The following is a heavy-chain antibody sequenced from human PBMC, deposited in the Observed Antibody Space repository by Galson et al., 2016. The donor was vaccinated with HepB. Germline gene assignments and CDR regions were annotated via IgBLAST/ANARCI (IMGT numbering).Heavy chain of an antibody. CDR3: VKGQQLAYFDY. D-gene: IGHD6-13*01. J-gene: IGHJ4*02. Sequence: SLRLSCAASGFTFSSYAMSWVRQAPGKGLEWVSAISGSDGSTYYADSVKGRFTISRGNSKNTLYLQMNSLRAEDTAVYYCVKGQQLAYFDYWGQGTLVTVSS. CDR2: ISGSDGST. V-gene: IGHV3-23*01. CDR1: GFTFSSYA.